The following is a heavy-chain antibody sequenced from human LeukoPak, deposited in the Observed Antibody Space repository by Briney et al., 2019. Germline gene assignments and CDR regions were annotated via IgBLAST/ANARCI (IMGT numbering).Heavy chain of an antibody. V-gene: IGHV4-59*01. CDR2: IYYSGST. J-gene: IGHJ4*02. D-gene: IGHD3-16*02. CDR1: GGSISSYY. CDR3: ARYVWGSYPTFEDY. Sequence: SETLSLTGTVSGGSISSYYWGWIRHPPGNGREGSGYIYYSGSTNDNPSLKSRVTISVDTYKRQFSLKLSSVTAAATAVYYCARYVWGSYPTFEDYWGQGTMVTVSS.